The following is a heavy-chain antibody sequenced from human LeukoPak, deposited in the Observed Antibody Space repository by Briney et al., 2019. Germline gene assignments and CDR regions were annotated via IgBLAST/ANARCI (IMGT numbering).Heavy chain of an antibody. CDR2: IYYTGIT. V-gene: IGHV4-59*01. CDR3: ARASSAWYGLFDY. J-gene: IGHJ4*02. Sequence: PSETLSLTCTVSGGSISSYYWSWIRQPPRKGLEWIGYIYYTGITNYNPSLKRRVTLSVDTSKNQFSLKLNSVTAADTAVYYCARASSAWYGLFDYWGQGTLVTVSS. D-gene: IGHD6-19*01. CDR1: GGSISSYY.